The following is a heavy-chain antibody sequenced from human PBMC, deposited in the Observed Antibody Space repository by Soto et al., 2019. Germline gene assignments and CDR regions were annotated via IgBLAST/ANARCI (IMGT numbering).Heavy chain of an antibody. Sequence: GGSLRLSCAASGFTFSSYSMNWVRQAPGKGLEWVSYISSSSSTIYYADSVKGRFTISRDNAKNSLYLQMNSLRDEDTAVYYCASALVDTAMVTNDYWGQGTLVTVSS. CDR3: ASALVDTAMVTNDY. D-gene: IGHD5-18*01. CDR2: ISSSSSTI. V-gene: IGHV3-48*02. J-gene: IGHJ4*02. CDR1: GFTFSSYS.